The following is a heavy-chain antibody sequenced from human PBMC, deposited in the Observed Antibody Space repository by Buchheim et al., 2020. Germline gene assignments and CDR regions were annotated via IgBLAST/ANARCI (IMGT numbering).Heavy chain of an antibody. J-gene: IGHJ5*01. CDR2: INSGGSST. CDR1: GFTFSSYW. Sequence: EVQLVESGGGLVQPGGSLRLSCAASGFTFSSYWMHWVRQAPGKGLEWVSRINSGGSSTSYADSVKGRFTISRDNAKNTLYLHMNSLRAEDTAVYYCVRDVDTNYDFWSGYSGGWFDSWGQGTL. CDR3: VRDVDTNYDFWSGYSGGWFDS. V-gene: IGHV3-74*01. D-gene: IGHD3-3*01.